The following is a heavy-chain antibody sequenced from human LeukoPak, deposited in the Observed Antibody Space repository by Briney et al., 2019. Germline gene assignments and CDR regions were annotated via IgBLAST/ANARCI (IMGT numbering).Heavy chain of an antibody. D-gene: IGHD6-6*01. J-gene: IGHJ4*02. CDR1: GYSIRNGDY. Sequence: SETLPLTCVVSGYSIRNGDYWGWIRQSPGKGLEWIASMYNSVSIHYNPSLKGRVTILVDTSKNEFSLKMRSVTAADTAVYYCARNSSSGFFDYWGQGTLATVSS. CDR2: MYNSVSI. CDR3: ARNSSSGFFDY. V-gene: IGHV4-38-2*01.